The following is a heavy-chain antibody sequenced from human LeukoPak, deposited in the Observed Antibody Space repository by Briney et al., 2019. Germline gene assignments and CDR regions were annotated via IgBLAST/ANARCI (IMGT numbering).Heavy chain of an antibody. CDR2: IKCDGSEK. D-gene: IGHD2-2*01. Sequence: GGSLRLSCAASGFTFSNSWTHGVCHAPERGLEWGADIKCDGSEKCYVDSVKGRLTISRDNAKNSLYLQVNSLRAEDMTVYYCVRGVGSSTSCYVRAFDIWGQGTMVTVSS. CDR1: GFTFSNSW. CDR3: VRGVGSSTSCYVRAFDI. V-gene: IGHV3-52*01. J-gene: IGHJ3*02.